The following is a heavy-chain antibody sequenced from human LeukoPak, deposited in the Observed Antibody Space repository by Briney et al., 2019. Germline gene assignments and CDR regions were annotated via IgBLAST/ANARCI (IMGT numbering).Heavy chain of an antibody. V-gene: IGHV3-23*01. CDR2: ISDSGGST. CDR1: GFTFSSYA. D-gene: IGHD1-26*01. J-gene: IGHJ5*02. CDR3: AKETPELHFDP. Sequence: GGSLRLSCAASGFTFSSYAMSWVRQAPGQGLGWVSTISDSGGSTYYADSVKGRFTISRDNSKDTLYLQMNSLRVGDTAVYYCAKETPELHFDPRGQRTLVTVSS.